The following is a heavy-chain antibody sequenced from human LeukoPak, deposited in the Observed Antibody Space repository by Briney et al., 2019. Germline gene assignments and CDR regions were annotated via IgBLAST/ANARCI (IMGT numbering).Heavy chain of an antibody. Sequence: ASVKVSCKASGYTFTSYGISWVRQAPGQGLEWMGWISAYNGNTNYAQKLQGRVTMTTDTSTGTAYMELRSLRSDDTAVYYCARRDYYDSSTPFDYWGQGTLVTVSS. CDR2: ISAYNGNT. V-gene: IGHV1-18*01. CDR3: ARRDYYDSSTPFDY. J-gene: IGHJ4*02. D-gene: IGHD3-22*01. CDR1: GYTFTSYG.